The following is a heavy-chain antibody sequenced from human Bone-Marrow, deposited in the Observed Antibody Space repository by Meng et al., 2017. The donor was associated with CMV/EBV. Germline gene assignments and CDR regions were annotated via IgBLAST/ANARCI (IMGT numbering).Heavy chain of an antibody. CDR1: GLTFTAYT. J-gene: IGHJ4*02. D-gene: IGHD4-17*01. CDR3: AREAYGDYAVGY. V-gene: IGHV3-21*01. CDR2: ISSSSAFI. Sequence: AASGLTFTAYTMNWVRQAPGKGLEWVSSISSSSAFIYYAHSVEGRFIISRDNARKSLYLQMNSLRADDTAVYYCAREAYGDYAVGYWGQGTLVTVSS.